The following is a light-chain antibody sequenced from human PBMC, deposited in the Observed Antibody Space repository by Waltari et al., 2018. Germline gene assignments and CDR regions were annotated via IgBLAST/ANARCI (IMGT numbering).Light chain of an antibody. CDR2: DVS. Sequence: QSALTQPASVSGPPGQSITISCTGTSSDVGGYTYVSWYQQHPGKAPKLIIYDVSNRPSGVSNRFSGSRSGNTASLTISGLQTEDEADYYCISYTSSSTWVFGGGTKLTVL. J-gene: IGLJ3*02. V-gene: IGLV2-14*03. CDR3: ISYTSSSTWV. CDR1: SSDVGGYTY.